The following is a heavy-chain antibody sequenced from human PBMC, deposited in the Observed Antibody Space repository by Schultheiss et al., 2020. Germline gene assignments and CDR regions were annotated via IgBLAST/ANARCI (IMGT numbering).Heavy chain of an antibody. CDR1: GGSISSSSYY. J-gene: IGHJ5*02. CDR3: ARVCQYCSGGSCYSGWFDP. Sequence: SQTLSLTCTVSGGSISSSSYYWSWIRQPPGKGLEWIGYIYYSGSTNYNPSLKSRVTISSDMSKNQFSLKLSSVTAADTAVYYCARVCQYCSGGSCYSGWFDPWGQGTLVTVSS. D-gene: IGHD2-15*01. CDR2: IYYSGST. V-gene: IGHV4-61*05.